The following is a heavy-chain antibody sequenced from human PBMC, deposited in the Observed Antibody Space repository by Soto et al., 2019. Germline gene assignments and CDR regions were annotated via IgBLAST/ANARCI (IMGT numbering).Heavy chain of an antibody. J-gene: IGHJ3*02. Sequence: GGSLRLSCAASGFTFSGSAMHWVRQASGKGLEWVGRIRSKANSYATAYAASVKGRFTISRDDSKNTAYLQMNSLKTEDTAVYYCTTATGIAVALSAFDIWGQGTMVTVSS. V-gene: IGHV3-73*01. CDR1: GFTFSGSA. CDR3: TTATGIAVALSAFDI. CDR2: IRSKANSYAT. D-gene: IGHD6-19*01.